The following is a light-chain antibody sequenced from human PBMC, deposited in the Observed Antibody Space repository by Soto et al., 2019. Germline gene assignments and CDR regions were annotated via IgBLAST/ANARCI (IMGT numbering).Light chain of an antibody. CDR1: QSISSY. J-gene: IGKJ4*01. Sequence: DIQMTQSPSSLSASVGDRVTITCRASQSISSYLNWYQQKPGKAPKLLIYAASCLHSGVPSRFSVSGSGTDFTLTISMLQPEHYANYDGHQSYSTPTTFGGGTNVEIK. CDR3: HQSYSTPTT. V-gene: IGKV1-39*01. CDR2: AAS.